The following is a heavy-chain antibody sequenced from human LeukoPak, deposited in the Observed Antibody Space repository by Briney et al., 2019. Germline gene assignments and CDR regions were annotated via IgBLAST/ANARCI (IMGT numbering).Heavy chain of an antibody. CDR2: IYYSGST. CDR3: TRQVGSGWFPSASDI. V-gene: IGHV4-39*01. D-gene: IGHD6-19*01. J-gene: IGHJ3*02. CDR1: GGSISSSSYY. Sequence: SETLSLTCTVSGGSISSSSYYWGWMRQPTGKGLEGIGSIYYSGSTYYHPSPESRFTMTVDTSKNQFSLKLSSVTAADTTVYCCTRQVGSGWFPSASDIWGQGTMVTVSS.